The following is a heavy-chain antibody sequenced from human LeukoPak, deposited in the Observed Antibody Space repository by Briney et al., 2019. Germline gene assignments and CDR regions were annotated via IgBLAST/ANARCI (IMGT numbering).Heavy chain of an antibody. D-gene: IGHD1-14*01. CDR3: ARVGPVSEYGMDV. Sequence: AASVTVSFRASGYTFTIYDINWVRQATGQGLEGMGWMNPNSGNTGYAQKFQGRVTMTRNTSISTAYMELSSLRSEDTAVYYCARVGPVSEYGMDVWGQGTTVTVSS. CDR2: MNPNSGNT. CDR1: GYTFTIYD. J-gene: IGHJ6*02. V-gene: IGHV1-8*01.